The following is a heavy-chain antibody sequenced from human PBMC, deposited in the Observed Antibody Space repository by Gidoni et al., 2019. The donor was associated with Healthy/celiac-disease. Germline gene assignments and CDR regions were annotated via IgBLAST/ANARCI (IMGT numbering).Heavy chain of an antibody. J-gene: IGHJ4*02. CDR1: GFTFSSYA. CDR3: ARASGQYSSGWTFDY. D-gene: IGHD6-19*01. Sequence: QVQLVESGGGVVQPGRSLRLSCAASGFTFSSYAMHWVRQAPGKGLEWVAVISYDGSNKYYADSVKGRFTISRDNSKNTLYLQMNSLRAEDTAVYYCARASGQYSSGWTFDYWGQGTLVTVSS. V-gene: IGHV3-30-3*01. CDR2: ISYDGSNK.